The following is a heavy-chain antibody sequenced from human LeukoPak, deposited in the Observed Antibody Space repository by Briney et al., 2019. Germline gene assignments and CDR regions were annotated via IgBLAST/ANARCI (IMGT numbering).Heavy chain of an antibody. CDR2: IYYSGST. D-gene: IGHD3-22*01. CDR3: ARGGLENGYHSNDGFDI. V-gene: IGHV4-59*01. J-gene: IGHJ3*02. Sequence: KPSETLSFTCTVSGGSISGYYWSWIRQPPGKGLEWIGYIYYSGSTKYNPSLKSRVTMSVDTSRNQFSLKLSSVTAADTAVYYCARGGLENGYHSNDGFDIWGQGTMVTVSS. CDR1: GGSISGYY.